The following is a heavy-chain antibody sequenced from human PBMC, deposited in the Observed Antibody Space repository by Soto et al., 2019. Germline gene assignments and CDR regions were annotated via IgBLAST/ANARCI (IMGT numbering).Heavy chain of an antibody. J-gene: IGHJ6*02. CDR3: ASAYNPTTVPPYYYYYGMDV. D-gene: IGHD4-17*01. CDR2: IIPIFGTA. CDR1: GGTFSSYA. Sequence: GASVKVSCKASGGTFSSYAISWVRQAPGQGLEWMGGIIPIFGTANYAQKFQGRVTITADESTSTAYMELSSLRSEDTAVYYCASAYNPTTVPPYYYYYGMDVWGQGTTVTVSS. V-gene: IGHV1-69*13.